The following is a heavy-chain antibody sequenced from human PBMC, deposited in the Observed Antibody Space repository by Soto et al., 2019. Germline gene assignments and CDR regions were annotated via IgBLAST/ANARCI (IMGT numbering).Heavy chain of an antibody. Sequence: SLRLSCAASGFTFDDYAMHWVRQAPGKGLEWVSGISWNSGSIGYADSVKGRFTISRDNAKNSLYLQMNSLRAEDTALYYCAKDRRARYSYGPDYYYGMDVWGQGTTVTVSS. CDR3: AKDRRARYSYGPDYYYGMDV. CDR1: GFTFDDYA. D-gene: IGHD5-18*01. V-gene: IGHV3-9*01. J-gene: IGHJ6*02. CDR2: ISWNSGSI.